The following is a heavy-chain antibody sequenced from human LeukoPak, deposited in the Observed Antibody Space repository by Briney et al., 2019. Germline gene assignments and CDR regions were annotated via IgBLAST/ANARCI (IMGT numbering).Heavy chain of an antibody. V-gene: IGHV4-4*07. CDR1: GGSISSYY. Sequence: KPSETLSLTCTVSGGSISSYYWSWIRQPAGKGLEWIGRIYTSGSTNYSPSLKSRVTMSVDTSKNQFSLKLSSVTAADTAVYYCASSGSLLGWFDPWGQGTLVTVSS. D-gene: IGHD1-26*01. CDR2: IYTSGST. J-gene: IGHJ5*02. CDR3: ASSGSLLGWFDP.